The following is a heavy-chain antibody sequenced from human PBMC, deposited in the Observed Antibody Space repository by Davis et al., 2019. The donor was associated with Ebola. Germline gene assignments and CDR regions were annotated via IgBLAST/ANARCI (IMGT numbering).Heavy chain of an antibody. Sequence: GESLKISCETSGFIFRNYVMSWVRQAPGKGLEWVSTFGTGGDTYYADSVKGRFAISRDNSRGTLYLQMNSLRAEDTAVYNCARAGPRDSGSFHDAFDMWGQGTMVTVSS. D-gene: IGHD1-26*01. V-gene: IGHV3-23*01. CDR3: ARAGPRDSGSFHDAFDM. J-gene: IGHJ3*02. CDR2: FGTGGDT. CDR1: GFIFRNYV.